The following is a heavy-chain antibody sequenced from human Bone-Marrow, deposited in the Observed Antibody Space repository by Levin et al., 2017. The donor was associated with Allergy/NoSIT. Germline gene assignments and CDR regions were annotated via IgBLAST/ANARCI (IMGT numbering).Heavy chain of an antibody. CDR1: GGSISSYY. Sequence: PSETLSLTCTVSGGSISSYYWSWIRQPPGKGLEWIGYIYYSGSTNYNPSLKSRVTISVDTSKNQFSLKLSSVTAADTAVYYCARHGGLGLVFDYWGQGTLVTVSS. D-gene: IGHD3-16*01. V-gene: IGHV4-59*08. J-gene: IGHJ4*02. CDR2: IYYSGST. CDR3: ARHGGLGLVFDY.